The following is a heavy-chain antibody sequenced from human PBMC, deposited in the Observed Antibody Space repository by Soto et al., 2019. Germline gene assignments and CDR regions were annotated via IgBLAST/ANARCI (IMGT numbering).Heavy chain of an antibody. CDR3: VKGNQLLRYYFEF. Sequence: GGSLRLSCSVSGFTFSNYAMHWVRQAPGKGLEYVSGITSDGDSTWHADSVKDRFTISRDNSKNTLFLQMSSLRVEDTAIYFCVKGNQLLRYYFEFWGPGTLVTSPQ. D-gene: IGHD2-15*01. CDR1: GFTFSNYA. CDR2: ITSDGDST. J-gene: IGHJ4*01. V-gene: IGHV3-64D*06.